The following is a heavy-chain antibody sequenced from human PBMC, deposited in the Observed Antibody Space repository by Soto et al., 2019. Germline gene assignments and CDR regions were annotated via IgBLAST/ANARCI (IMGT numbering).Heavy chain of an antibody. J-gene: IGHJ6*02. CDR2: IIPIFGTA. V-gene: IGHV1-69*13. D-gene: IGHD2-2*01. CDR3: ARDQIVVVPAAGNYYYYGMDV. Sequence: GASVKVSCKASGGTFSRYAISWVRQAPGQRLEWMGGIIPIFGTANYAQKFQGRVTITADESTSTAYMELSSLRSEDTAVYYCARDQIVVVPAAGNYYYYGMDVWGQGTTVTVSS. CDR1: GGTFSRYA.